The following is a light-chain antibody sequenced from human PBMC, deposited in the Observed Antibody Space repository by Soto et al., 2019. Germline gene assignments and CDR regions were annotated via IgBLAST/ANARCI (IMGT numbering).Light chain of an antibody. V-gene: IGLV2-14*03. Sequence: QSVLTQPASVSGSPGQSIAISCIGTSSGVGAYDYVSWYQQHPDRAPKLMVYEVHNRPSGLSNRFSGSKSVNTATLTSSGLQPEDEADYYCASHTSSNTRVFGTGTKVTVL. CDR2: EVH. CDR1: SSGVGAYDY. J-gene: IGLJ1*01. CDR3: ASHTSSNTRV.